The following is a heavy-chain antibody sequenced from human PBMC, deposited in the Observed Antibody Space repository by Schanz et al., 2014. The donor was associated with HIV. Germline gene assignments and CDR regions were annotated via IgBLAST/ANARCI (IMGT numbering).Heavy chain of an antibody. D-gene: IGHD6-19*01. CDR2: ISYDGSSK. Sequence: QVQLVESGGGVVQPGRSLRLSCAASGFIFSSYGMHWVRQAPGKGLEWVAVISYDGSSKYYADSVKGRFTISRDNPKNTLYLKMNSLRAEDTAIYYCARSPDWAGTDAFDIWGQGTMVTVSS. V-gene: IGHV3-30*03. CDR3: ARSPDWAGTDAFDI. J-gene: IGHJ3*02. CDR1: GFIFSSYG.